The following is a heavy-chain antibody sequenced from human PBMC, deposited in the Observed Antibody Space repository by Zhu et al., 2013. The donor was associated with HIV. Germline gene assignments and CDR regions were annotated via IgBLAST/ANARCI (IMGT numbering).Heavy chain of an antibody. Sequence: VQLQESGSGLVKPSQTLSLTCAVSGGSISSGGYSWSWIRQPPGKGLEWIGYIYHSGSTYYNPSLKSRVTISVDTSKNQFSLKLSSVTAADTAVYYCARVPRERHAFDIWGQGTMVTVSS. V-gene: IGHV4-30-2*05. CDR2: IYHSGST. CDR3: ARVPRERHAFDI. CDR1: GGSISSGGYS. D-gene: IGHD1-26*01. J-gene: IGHJ3*02.